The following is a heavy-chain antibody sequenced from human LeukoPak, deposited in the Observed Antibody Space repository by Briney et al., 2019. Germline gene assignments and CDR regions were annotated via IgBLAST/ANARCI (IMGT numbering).Heavy chain of an antibody. CDR3: ARDGDGYKSIPFDY. V-gene: IGHV3-7*01. CDR1: GSTFSNYW. Sequence: PGGSLRLSCAASGSTFSNYWMSWVRQPPGKGLEWVANIKQDGSEKYYVDSVKGRFTISRDNAKNSLYLQMNNLSIEDTAAYYCARDGDGYKSIPFDYWGQGALVTVSS. CDR2: IKQDGSEK. J-gene: IGHJ4*02. D-gene: IGHD5-24*01.